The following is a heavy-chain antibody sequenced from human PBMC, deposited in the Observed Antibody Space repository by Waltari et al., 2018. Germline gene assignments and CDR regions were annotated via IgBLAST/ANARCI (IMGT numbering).Heavy chain of an antibody. V-gene: IGHV4-39*07. D-gene: IGHD2-21*02. CDR1: GGSISSTTYY. Sequence: QLQLQESGPRLVRPSETLSLTCTVSGGSISSTTYYWAWIRQPPGKGLEWIGYVHYSGNTYYNPSLRSRVTISVDTSKNQFSLNLRSVTAADTAVYYCARRVVTTGGVDYWGQGTLVTVSS. J-gene: IGHJ4*02. CDR2: VHYSGNT. CDR3: ARRVVTTGGVDY.